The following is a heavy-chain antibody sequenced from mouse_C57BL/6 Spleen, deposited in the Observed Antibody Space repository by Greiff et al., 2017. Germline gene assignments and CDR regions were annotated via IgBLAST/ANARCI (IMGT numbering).Heavy chain of an antibody. V-gene: IGHV1-81*01. CDR1: GYTFTSYG. Sequence: QVQLQQSGAELARPGASVKLSCKASGYTFTSYGICWVKQRTGQSLEWIGEIYPRSGNTYYNEKFKGKATLTADKSSSTAYMELRSLTSEDSAVYFGARRGGIGNGGYVDYWGQGTTLTVSS. CDR3: ARRGGIGNGGYVDY. J-gene: IGHJ2*01. CDR2: IYPRSGNT. D-gene: IGHD2-1*01.